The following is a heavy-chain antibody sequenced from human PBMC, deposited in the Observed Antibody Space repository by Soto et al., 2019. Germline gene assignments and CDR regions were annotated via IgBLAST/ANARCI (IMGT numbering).Heavy chain of an antibody. CDR3: VKDGGAGHLSDAFDL. CDR1: GFTFSSYA. V-gene: IGHV3-64D*06. D-gene: IGHD6-19*01. CDR2: ISSNGGST. Sequence: LRLSCSASGFTFSSYAMHWVRQAPGKGLEYVSAISSNGGSTYYADSVKGRFTISRDNSKNTLYLQMSSLRAEDTAVYYCVKDGGAGHLSDAFDLWGQGTMVTVS. J-gene: IGHJ3*01.